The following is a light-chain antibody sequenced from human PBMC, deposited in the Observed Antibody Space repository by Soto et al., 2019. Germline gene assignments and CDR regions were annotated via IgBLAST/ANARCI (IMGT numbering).Light chain of an antibody. V-gene: IGKV1-5*03. J-gene: IGKJ3*01. CDR3: EHSNT. Sequence: DIQMTQSPSTLSASVGDRVTITCRASQSISSWLAWYQQKPGKAPKLLIYKASSLEPGVPSRFSGSGSGTEFTLTISSLQPDDFATYYCEHSNTFGPGTKVDI. CDR2: KAS. CDR1: QSISSW.